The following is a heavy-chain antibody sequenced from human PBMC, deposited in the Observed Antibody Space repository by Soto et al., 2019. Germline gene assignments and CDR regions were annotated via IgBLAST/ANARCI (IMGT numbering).Heavy chain of an antibody. V-gene: IGHV4-34*01. CDR1: GGSFSGYY. CDR3: ARLAPQWRTDY. D-gene: IGHD6-19*01. Sequence: PSETLSLTCAVYGGSFSGYYWSWIRQPPGKGLEWIGEINHSGSTNYNPSLKSRVTISVDTSKNQFSLKLSSVTAADTAVYYCARLAPQWRTDYWGQGTLVTVSS. J-gene: IGHJ4*02. CDR2: INHSGST.